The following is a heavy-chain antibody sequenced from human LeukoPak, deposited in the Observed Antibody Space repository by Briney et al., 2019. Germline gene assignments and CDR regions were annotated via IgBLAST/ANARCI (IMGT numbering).Heavy chain of an antibody. CDR3: ARDLSDYDILTGYSY. Sequence: GGSLRLSCAASGFTFSSYGMHWVRQAPGKGLEWVAVIWYDGSNKYYADSVKGRFTISRDNSKNTLYLQMNSLRAEDTAVYYCARDLSDYDILTGYSYWGQGTLVTVSS. CDR2: IWYDGSNK. V-gene: IGHV3-33*01. J-gene: IGHJ4*02. D-gene: IGHD3-9*01. CDR1: GFTFSSYG.